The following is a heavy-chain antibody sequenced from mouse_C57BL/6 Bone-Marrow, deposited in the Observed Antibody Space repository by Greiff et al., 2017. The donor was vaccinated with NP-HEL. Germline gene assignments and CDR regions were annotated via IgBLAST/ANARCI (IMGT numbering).Heavy chain of an antibody. CDR1: GYTFTSYW. D-gene: IGHD2-10*02. V-gene: IGHV1-52*01. Sequence: VQLQQPGAELVRPGSSVKLSCKASGYTFTSYWMHWVKQRPIQGLEWIGNIDPSDSETHYNQKFKDKATLTVDKSSSTAYMQLSSLTSEDSAVYYCAYGNPYAMDYWGQGTSVTVSS. CDR3: AYGNPYAMDY. CDR2: IDPSDSET. J-gene: IGHJ4*01.